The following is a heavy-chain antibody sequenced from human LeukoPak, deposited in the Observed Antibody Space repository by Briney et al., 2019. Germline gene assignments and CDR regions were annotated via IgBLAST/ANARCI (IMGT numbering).Heavy chain of an antibody. D-gene: IGHD3-3*01. CDR2: IKQDGSEK. CDR1: GFTFTNYW. Sequence: GGSLRLSCAASGFTFTNYWMSWVRQAPGKGLEWVANIKQDGSEKYHVDSVKGRFTISRDNAKSSLYLQMNSLRAEDTAVYYCARGGGDFWSAYYSGYYFDYWGPGTLVTVSS. J-gene: IGHJ4*02. CDR3: ARGGGDFWSAYYSGYYFDY. V-gene: IGHV3-7*01.